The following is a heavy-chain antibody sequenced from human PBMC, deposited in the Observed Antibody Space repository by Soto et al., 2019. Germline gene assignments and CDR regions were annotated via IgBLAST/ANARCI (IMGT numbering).Heavy chain of an antibody. CDR3: ASTRGSSYDY. D-gene: IGHD6-6*01. CDR2: IYNGGGT. Sequence: EVQLVETGGGLIQPGGSLRLSCAASGFTVSGNYMSWVRQAPGKGLEWVSVIYNGGGTYYAASVKGRFTISRDNSKNTLYLQMTSLRAEDTAVYYCASTRGSSYDYWGQGTLVTVSS. V-gene: IGHV3-53*02. J-gene: IGHJ4*02. CDR1: GFTVSGNY.